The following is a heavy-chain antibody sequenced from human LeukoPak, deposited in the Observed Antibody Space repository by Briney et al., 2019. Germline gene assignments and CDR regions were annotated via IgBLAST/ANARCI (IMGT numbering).Heavy chain of an antibody. CDR1: GFSVSNTH. Sequence: GSLRLSCVVSGFSVSNTHMSWVRQAPGKGLEWVSVLHRGGITHYADSVKGRFTISRDNSKNAVYLRLSSLRVEDTAVYYCASLDRDTSSYLHNWGQGTLVSVSS. J-gene: IGHJ4*02. D-gene: IGHD3-16*02. CDR3: ASLDRDTSSYLHN. CDR2: LHRGGIT. V-gene: IGHV3-66*01.